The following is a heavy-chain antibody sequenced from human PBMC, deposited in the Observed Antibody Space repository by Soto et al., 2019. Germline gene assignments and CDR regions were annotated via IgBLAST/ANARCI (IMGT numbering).Heavy chain of an antibody. J-gene: IGHJ6*03. D-gene: IGHD2-15*01. V-gene: IGHV4-59*01. CDR3: ARENSCSGGSCRTPYYYYYYMDV. Sequence: SETLSLTCTVSGGSISSYYWSWIRQPPGKGLEWIGYIYYSGSTNYNPSLKSRVTISVDTSKNQFSLKLSSVTAADTAVYYCARENSCSGGSCRTPYYYYYYMDVWDKGTTVTVSS. CDR2: IYYSGST. CDR1: GGSISSYY.